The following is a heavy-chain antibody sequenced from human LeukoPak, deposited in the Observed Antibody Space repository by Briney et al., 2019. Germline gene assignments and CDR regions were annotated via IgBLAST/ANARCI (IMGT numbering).Heavy chain of an antibody. V-gene: IGHV3-30*03. CDR1: GFTFNTYG. CDR2: ISYDERNK. D-gene: IGHD6-13*01. Sequence: SLRLSCEASGFTFNTYGMHWVRQAPGKGLEWLAIISYDERNKYYTDSVKGRFTISRDNSKNTLYLQMNSLRAEDTAVYYCARLPGPPAAIDYWGQGTLVTVSS. CDR3: ARLPGPPAAIDY. J-gene: IGHJ4*02.